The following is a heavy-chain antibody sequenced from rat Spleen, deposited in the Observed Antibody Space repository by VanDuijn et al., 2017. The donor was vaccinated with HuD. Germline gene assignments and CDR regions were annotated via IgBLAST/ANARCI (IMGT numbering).Heavy chain of an antibody. V-gene: IGHV5-29*01. J-gene: IGHJ2*01. Sequence: EVQLVESDGGLVQPGRSLKLSCAASGFTFSDYYMAWVRQAPTKGLEWVATINYDGSSTYYRDSVKGRFTISRDNAKSTLYLQMDSLRSEDTATYYCARRGYSSYYFDYWGQGVMVTVSS. CDR1: GFTFSDYY. D-gene: IGHD1-2*01. CDR2: INYDGSST. CDR3: ARRGYSSYYFDY.